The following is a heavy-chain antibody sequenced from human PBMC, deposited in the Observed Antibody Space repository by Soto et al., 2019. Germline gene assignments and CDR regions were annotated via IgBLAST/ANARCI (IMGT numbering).Heavy chain of an antibody. Sequence: ASVKVSCKTSGHAFTNYGIHWVRQAPGQRLEWMGWINGDNGNTKYSQKFQDRVTLTRDTSASAVYMEFISLRSEDTAVYYCARDLGGWPDYWGQGTLVTVSS. D-gene: IGHD2-15*01. V-gene: IGHV1-3*01. CDR2: INGDNGNT. CDR3: ARDLGGWPDY. CDR1: GHAFTNYG. J-gene: IGHJ4*02.